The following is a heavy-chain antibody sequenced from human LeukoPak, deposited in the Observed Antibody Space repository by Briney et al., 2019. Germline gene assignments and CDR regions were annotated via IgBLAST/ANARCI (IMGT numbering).Heavy chain of an antibody. CDR1: GFNFRDHW. D-gene: IGHD3-3*01. V-gene: IGHV3-23*01. J-gene: IGHJ4*02. CDR3: AKDLYLRDFWSGYCDY. Sequence: GGSLRLSCAASGFNFRDHWMDWVRQAPGKGLEWVAAISASGSATSYADSVRGRFTIPRDNSKSTTYLQMNSLRAEDTAVFYCAKDLYLRDFWSGYCDYWGQGIPVTVSS. CDR2: ISASGSAT.